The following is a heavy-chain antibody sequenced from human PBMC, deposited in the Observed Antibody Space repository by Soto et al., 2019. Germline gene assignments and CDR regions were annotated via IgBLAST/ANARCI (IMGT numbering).Heavy chain of an antibody. CDR1: GDSLGIYY. D-gene: IGHD1-26*01. CDR2: IQSSGST. CDR3: AREGGYSGNFYTPFDY. V-gene: IGHV4-4*07. Sequence: SETLSLTCTVSGDSLGIYYRSWIRQPAGKGLEWIGRIQSSGSTNYNPSFKSRVTMSVDTSKIQFSLKLSSVTAADTAVYYCAREGGYSGNFYTPFDYWGQGTLVP. J-gene: IGHJ4*02.